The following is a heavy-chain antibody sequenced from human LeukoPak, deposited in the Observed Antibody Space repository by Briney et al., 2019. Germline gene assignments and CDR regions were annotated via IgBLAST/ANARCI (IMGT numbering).Heavy chain of an antibody. CDR3: ARDGGGSYDPPDY. D-gene: IGHD1-26*01. V-gene: IGHV1-69*13. CDR2: IIPIFGTA. Sequence: SVKVSCKASGGTFSSYAISWVRQAPGQGLEWMGGIIPIFGTANYAQKFQGRVTITADESTSTAYMELSSLRSEDTAVYYCARDGGGSYDPPDYWGQGTLVTVSS. J-gene: IGHJ4*02. CDR1: GGTFSSYA.